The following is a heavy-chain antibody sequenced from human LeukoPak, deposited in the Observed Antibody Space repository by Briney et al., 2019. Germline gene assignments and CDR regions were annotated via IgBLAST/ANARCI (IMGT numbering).Heavy chain of an antibody. J-gene: IGHJ6*02. CDR2: ISWNSGSI. Sequence: GGSLRLSCAASGFTFDDYAMHWVRQAPGKGLESVSGISWNSGSIGYADSVKGRFTISRDNAKNSLYLQMNSLRAEDTALYYCAKDIRYSSSQYYYYGMDVWGQGTTVTVSS. CDR1: GFTFDDYA. CDR3: AKDIRYSSSQYYYYGMDV. V-gene: IGHV3-9*01. D-gene: IGHD6-13*01.